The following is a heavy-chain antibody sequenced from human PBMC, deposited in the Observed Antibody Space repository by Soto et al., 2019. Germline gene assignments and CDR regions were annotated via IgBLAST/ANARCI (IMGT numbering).Heavy chain of an antibody. V-gene: IGHV4-30-4*01. Sequence: PSETLSLTCNVSGGSVTSGAYYWSWIRQFPGAGLEWIGYIYFTGNRESTYYNPSLKSRLSMSMDTSNNLFSLKLTSVTAADTAIFFCLRDIFESVASGGIWGKGLRGTVAS. CDR1: GGSVTSGAYY. J-gene: IGHJ4*02. CDR2: IYFTGNREST. CDR3: LRDIFESVASGGI. D-gene: IGHD3-9*01.